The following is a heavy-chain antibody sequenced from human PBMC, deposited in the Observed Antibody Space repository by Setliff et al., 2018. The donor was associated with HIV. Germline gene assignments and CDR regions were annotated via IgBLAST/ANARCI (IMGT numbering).Heavy chain of an antibody. CDR1: GFTFSSYA. V-gene: IGHV3-23*01. J-gene: IGHJ6*02. Sequence: GGSLRLSCAASGFTFSSYAMSWVRQAPGKGLEWVSAISDSAYYADSVKGRFTISRDNSKNTLYLQMNSLRAEDTAFYYCARVRDSTGYTASDVWGQGTTVTVSS. D-gene: IGHD3-22*01. CDR3: ARVRDSTGYTASDV. CDR2: ISDSA.